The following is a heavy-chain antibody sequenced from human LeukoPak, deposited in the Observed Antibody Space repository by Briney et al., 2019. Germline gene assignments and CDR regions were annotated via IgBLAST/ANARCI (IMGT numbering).Heavy chain of an antibody. CDR2: IYYSGST. CDR3: ARHKGGSYPNWFDP. D-gene: IGHD1-26*01. Sequence: SETLSLTCTVSGGSISSSSYYWGWIRQPPGKGLEWIGRIYYSGSTSYNPSLKSRVTISVDTSKNQFSLKLSSVTAADTAVYYCARHKGGSYPNWFDPWGQGTLVTVSS. J-gene: IGHJ5*02. CDR1: GGSISSSSYY. V-gene: IGHV4-39*01.